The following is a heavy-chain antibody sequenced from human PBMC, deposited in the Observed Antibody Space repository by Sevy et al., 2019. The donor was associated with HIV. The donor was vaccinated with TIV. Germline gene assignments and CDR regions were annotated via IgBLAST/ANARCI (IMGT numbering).Heavy chain of an antibody. CDR1: GFTYNGYG. V-gene: IGHV3-33*01. CDR2: IWYDGSNK. Sequence: GGSLRLSCAAFGFTYNGYGMHWVRQAPGKGLEWVAVIWYDGSNKDYADSVQGRFTISRDNSKNTLYLQMNNLRAEDTAVYYCARESIASAGIRYYFHYWGQGTLVTGSS. CDR3: ARESIASAGIRYYFHY. D-gene: IGHD6-25*01. J-gene: IGHJ4*02.